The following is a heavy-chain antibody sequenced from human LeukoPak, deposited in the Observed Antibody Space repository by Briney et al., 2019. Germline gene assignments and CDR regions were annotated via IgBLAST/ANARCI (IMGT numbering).Heavy chain of an antibody. CDR2: IRYDGSNK. CDR3: AKEYSSSWHNIESS. CDR1: GFSFSSYG. V-gene: IGHV3-30*02. Sequence: PGGSLRLSCAASGFSFSSYGMHWVRQAPGKGLEWVAFIRYDGSNKYYADSVKGRFTISRDNSKNTLYLQMNSLRAEDTAVYYCAKEYSSSWHNIESSWGQGTLVTVSS. J-gene: IGHJ4*02. D-gene: IGHD6-13*01.